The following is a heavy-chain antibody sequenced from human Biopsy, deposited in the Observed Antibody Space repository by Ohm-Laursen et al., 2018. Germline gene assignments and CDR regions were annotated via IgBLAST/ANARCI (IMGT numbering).Heavy chain of an antibody. J-gene: IGHJ6*02. V-gene: IGHV4-34*01. D-gene: IGHD3-16*01. CDR2: INHRGST. CDR1: GGSFSGYY. Sequence: GTLSLTCAVHGGSFSGYYWSWIRQPPGKGLEWIGEINHRGSTNYNPSLKSRVTISVDTSKNQFSLKLRSVTAADTAVYYCARAVDYYDPYYYYGLDVWGQGTTVTVSS. CDR3: ARAVDYYDPYYYYGLDV.